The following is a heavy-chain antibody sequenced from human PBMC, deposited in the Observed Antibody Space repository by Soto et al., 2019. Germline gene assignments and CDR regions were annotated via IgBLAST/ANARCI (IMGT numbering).Heavy chain of an antibody. CDR2: IYYSGST. V-gene: IGHV4-31*03. Sequence: QVQLQESGPGLVKPSQTLSLTCTVSGGSISSGGYYWSWIRQHPGKGLEWIGYIYYSGSTYYNPYLRSRVTISVDPSKNQFSRKLSSVTAADTAVYYCARGSHSSSDADWGQGTLVTVSS. J-gene: IGHJ4*02. CDR1: GGSISSGGYY. CDR3: ARGSHSSSDAD. D-gene: IGHD6-13*01.